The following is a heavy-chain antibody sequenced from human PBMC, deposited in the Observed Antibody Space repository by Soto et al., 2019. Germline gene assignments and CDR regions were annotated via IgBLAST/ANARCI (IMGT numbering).Heavy chain of an antibody. V-gene: IGHV1-8*01. CDR2: MNPNSANT. CDR3: AREGVRVMDV. D-gene: IGHD3-16*01. J-gene: IGHJ6*02. CDR1: GYTFTSYD. Sequence: QVQLVQSGAEVKKPGASVKVSCKASGYTFTSYDINWVRQATGQGLEWMGWMNPNSANTGYAQKFQGRVTMIRTTYISTAYMEVNSLGSEDTAVYSCAREGVRVMDVWGQGTTVTVSS.